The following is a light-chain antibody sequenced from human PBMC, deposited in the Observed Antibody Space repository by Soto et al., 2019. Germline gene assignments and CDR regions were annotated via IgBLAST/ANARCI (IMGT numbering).Light chain of an antibody. CDR2: GAS. CDR3: LQYHYWPPEDT. CDR1: QSVASN. J-gene: IGKJ2*01. Sequence: EIVMTQSPATLSVSPGERATLSCRASQSVASNLAWYQQKPGQAPRLLIFGASTRATGIPARFSGSGSGTEFTLTISSLQSEDFAVYYCLQYHYWPPEDTFGQGTKLEIK. V-gene: IGKV3-15*01.